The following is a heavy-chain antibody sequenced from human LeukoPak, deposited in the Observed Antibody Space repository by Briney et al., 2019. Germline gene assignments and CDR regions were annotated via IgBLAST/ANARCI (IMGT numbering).Heavy chain of an antibody. CDR2: IIPIFGTA. CDR1: GGTFSSYA. D-gene: IGHD4-23*01. V-gene: IGHV1-69*05. Sequence: ASVKVSCKASGGTFSSYAISWVRQAPGQGLEWMGRIIPIFGTANYAQKFQGRVTITTDESTSTAYMELSSLRSEDTAVYYCASTYGGNSDYYYYYMDVWGKGTTVTVSS. CDR3: ASTYGGNSDYYYYYMDV. J-gene: IGHJ6*03.